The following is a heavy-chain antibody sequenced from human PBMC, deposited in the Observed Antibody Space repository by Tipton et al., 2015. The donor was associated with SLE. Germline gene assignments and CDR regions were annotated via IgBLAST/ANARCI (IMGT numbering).Heavy chain of an antibody. CDR2: INYSGNT. D-gene: IGHD2-2*01. V-gene: IGHV4-59*01. Sequence: TLSLTCTVSGGSISGYYWNWIRQPPGKGLEWVGYINYSGNTNYNPSLKSRVTISVDTSKTHISLRLTSVTAADTAVYYCAREGCSSTSCYGYYYMDVWGKGTTVTVSS. J-gene: IGHJ6*03. CDR3: AREGCSSTSCYGYYYMDV. CDR1: GGSISGYY.